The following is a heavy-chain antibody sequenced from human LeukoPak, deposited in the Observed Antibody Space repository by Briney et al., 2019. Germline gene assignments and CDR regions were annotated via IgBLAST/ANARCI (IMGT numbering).Heavy chain of an antibody. CDR3: TTGYYYDSSGYYLSAFDI. J-gene: IGHJ3*02. V-gene: IGHV3-15*01. CDR1: AFTFSNAW. Sequence: GGSLRLSCAASAFTFSNAWMSWVRQAPGKGLEWVGRIKSKTDGGTTDYAAPVKGRFTISRDDSKNTLYLQMNSLKTEDTAVYYCTTGYYYDSSGYYLSAFDIWGQGTMVTVSS. D-gene: IGHD3-22*01. CDR2: IKSKTDGGTT.